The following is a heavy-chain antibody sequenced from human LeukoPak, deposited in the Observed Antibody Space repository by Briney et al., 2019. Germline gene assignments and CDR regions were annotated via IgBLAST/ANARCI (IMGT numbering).Heavy chain of an antibody. Sequence: GGSLRLSCAASGFTFSSYSMNWVRQAPGKGLEWVSYISSSSSTIYYADSVKGRFTISRDNAKNSLYLQMNSLRAEDTAVYYCARGVEWFLSPPHIYYYYYYMDVWGKGTTVTVSS. J-gene: IGHJ6*03. CDR2: ISSSSSTI. V-gene: IGHV3-48*01. D-gene: IGHD3-3*01. CDR1: GFTFSSYS. CDR3: ARGVEWFLSPPHIYYYYYYMDV.